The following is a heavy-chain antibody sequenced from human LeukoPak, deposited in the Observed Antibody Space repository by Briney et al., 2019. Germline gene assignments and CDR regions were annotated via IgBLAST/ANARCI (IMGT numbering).Heavy chain of an antibody. Sequence: GGSLRLSCAASGFGFSDYFMTWIRQAPGKGLEWVSYIDTSGSTIYYADSVKGRFTISRDNAKNSLYLQMNSLRAEDTAFYYCARDLSYFDYWGQGTLVTVSS. D-gene: IGHD2/OR15-2a*01. V-gene: IGHV3-11*01. CDR3: ARDLSYFDY. CDR1: GFGFSDYF. CDR2: IDTSGSTI. J-gene: IGHJ4*02.